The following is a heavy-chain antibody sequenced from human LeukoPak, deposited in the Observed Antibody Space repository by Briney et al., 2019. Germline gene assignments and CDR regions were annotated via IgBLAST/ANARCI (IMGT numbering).Heavy chain of an antibody. CDR2: ISGSGGST. CDR1: GFTFSSYA. J-gene: IGHJ4*02. CDR3: ANSLYYYDSSGLETNDY. Sequence: GGSLRLSCPASGFTFSSYAMSWVRQAPGKGLEWVSAISGSGGSTYYADSVKGRFTISRDNSKNTLYLQMNSLRAEDTAVYYCANSLYYYDSSGLETNDYWGQGTLVTVSS. D-gene: IGHD3-22*01. V-gene: IGHV3-23*01.